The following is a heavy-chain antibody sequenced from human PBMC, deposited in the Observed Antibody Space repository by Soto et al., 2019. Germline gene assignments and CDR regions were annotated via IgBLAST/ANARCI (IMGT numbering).Heavy chain of an antibody. CDR1: GLSLRTTGVG. CDR2: LYWGDDK. CDR3: VQSRCGGDCLEIYSSHAYNGLDV. J-gene: IGHJ6*02. D-gene: IGHD2-21*02. Sequence: QVTLKESGPTLVKPTQTLTLTCTVSGLSLRTTGVGVGWVRQPPGKALEWLALLYWGDDKRYSPSLRSRLTIDKDISEKQVVLTMTNRDTVDTATYYCVQSRCGGDCLEIYSSHAYNGLDVWGQGTTVTVSS. V-gene: IGHV2-5*02.